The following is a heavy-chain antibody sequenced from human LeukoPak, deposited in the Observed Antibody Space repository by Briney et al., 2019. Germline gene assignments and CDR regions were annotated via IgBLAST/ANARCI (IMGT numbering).Heavy chain of an antibody. V-gene: IGHV3-30*04. Sequence: PGGSLRLSCAASGSTFSSYAMHWVRQAPGKGLEWVAVISYDGSNKYYADSVKGRFTISRDNSKNTLYLQMNSLRAEGTAVYYCAREGRYCSGGSCYDWFDPWGQGTLVTVSS. D-gene: IGHD2-15*01. J-gene: IGHJ5*02. CDR1: GSTFSSYA. CDR2: ISYDGSNK. CDR3: AREGRYCSGGSCYDWFDP.